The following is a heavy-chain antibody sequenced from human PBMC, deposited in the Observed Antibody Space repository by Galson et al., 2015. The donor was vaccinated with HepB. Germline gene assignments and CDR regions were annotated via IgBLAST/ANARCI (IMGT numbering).Heavy chain of an antibody. CDR1: GYAFTSYY. V-gene: IGHV1-46*01. J-gene: IGHJ5*02. Sequence: SVKVSCKASGYAFTSYYMHWVRQAPGQGLEWMGIINPSGGSTSYAQKFQGRVTMTRDTSTSTVYMELSSLRSEDTAVYYCARGPVVVPAAILSWFDPWGQGTLVTVSS. D-gene: IGHD2-2*02. CDR2: INPSGGST. CDR3: ARGPVVVPAAILSWFDP.